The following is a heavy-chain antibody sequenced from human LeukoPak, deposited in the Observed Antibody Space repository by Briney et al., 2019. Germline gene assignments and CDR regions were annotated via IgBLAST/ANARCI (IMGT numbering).Heavy chain of an antibody. V-gene: IGHV4-59*01. Sequence: SETLSLTWTVSGGSISSYYWSWIRQPPGKGLEWIGYIYYSGSTNYNPSLKSRVTISVDTSKNQFSLKLSSVTAADTAVYYCARRPAEGYFDYWGRGTLVTVSS. CDR1: GGSISSYY. D-gene: IGHD6-25*01. CDR2: IYYSGST. J-gene: IGHJ4*02. CDR3: ARRPAEGYFDY.